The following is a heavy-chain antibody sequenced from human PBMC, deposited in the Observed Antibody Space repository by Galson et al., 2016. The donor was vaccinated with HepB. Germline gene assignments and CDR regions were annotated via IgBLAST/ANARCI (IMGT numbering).Heavy chain of an antibody. CDR1: GYKFSSYW. D-gene: IGHD3-3*01. V-gene: IGHV5-51*03. J-gene: IGHJ6*02. CDR2: IYPGDSDT. Sequence: QSGAEVKKPGESLRIACKASGYKFSSYWIGWVRQMPGKGLEWMAIIYPGDSDTRYSPAFQGQVTISADTSISTAYLQWSSPRASDTAIYYCARGDFWSGYYYYGMEAWGQGTTVTVS. CDR3: ARGDFWSGYYYYGMEA.